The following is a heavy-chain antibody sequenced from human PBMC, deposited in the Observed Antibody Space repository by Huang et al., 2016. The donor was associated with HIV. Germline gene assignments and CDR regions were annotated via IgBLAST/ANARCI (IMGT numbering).Heavy chain of an antibody. D-gene: IGHD3-10*01. CDR3: ARGSAGVLWFGEM. Sequence: QERLVESGGGVVQPGRSLRLSCADSGFTFSSYAMHWVRQGPGKGLEWVAVISYDGSNQHYVDSVKGRFTISRDNSKKMLYLQMNSLRMGDTAVYYCARGSAGVLWFGEMWGQGTLVTVSS. J-gene: IGHJ4*02. V-gene: IGHV3-30*04. CDR1: GFTFSSYA. CDR2: ISYDGSNQ.